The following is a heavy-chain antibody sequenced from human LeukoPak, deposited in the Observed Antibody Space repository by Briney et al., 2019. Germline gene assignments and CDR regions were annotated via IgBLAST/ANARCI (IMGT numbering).Heavy chain of an antibody. D-gene: IGHD3-10*01. V-gene: IGHV4-4*07. Sequence: SETLSLTCTVSGDSITSYYWSWIRQPAGKGLEWIGRINISGNTNYNPSLKSRVTMSLDTSKNQISLKLSSVTAADTAVYYCARDWMVSSWFPGYWGQGTLVTVSS. CDR1: GDSITSYY. CDR3: ARDWMVSSWFPGY. J-gene: IGHJ4*02. CDR2: INISGNT.